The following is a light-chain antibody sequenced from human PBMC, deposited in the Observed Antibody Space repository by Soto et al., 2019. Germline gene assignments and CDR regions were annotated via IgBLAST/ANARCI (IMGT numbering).Light chain of an antibody. J-gene: IGLJ1*01. CDR3: QVWDSSSDHYV. CDR1: NIGSKS. Sequence: SYELTQPPSVSVAPGQTARITCGGNNIGSKSVHWCQRKPGQAPVLVVYDDSDRPSGIPERFSGSNSGNTATLTISRVEAGDEADYYCQVWDSSSDHYVFGTGTKATVL. CDR2: DDS. V-gene: IGLV3-21*02.